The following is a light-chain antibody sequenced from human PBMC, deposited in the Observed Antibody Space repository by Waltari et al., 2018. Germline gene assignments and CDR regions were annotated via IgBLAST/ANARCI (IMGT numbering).Light chain of an antibody. V-gene: IGLV2-8*01. CDR2: DVV. CDR3: SAHAGSDNGGV. Sequence: QSALTQPPSASGSPGQSVTISCTGTSRDVGVYNYVSWYQQYPARAPKLILYDVVKRPPGGPDRFSGSKSGNTAPLTVTGIQAEDEADYYCSAHAGSDNGGVFGGGTKLTVL. CDR1: SRDVGVYNY. J-gene: IGLJ2*01.